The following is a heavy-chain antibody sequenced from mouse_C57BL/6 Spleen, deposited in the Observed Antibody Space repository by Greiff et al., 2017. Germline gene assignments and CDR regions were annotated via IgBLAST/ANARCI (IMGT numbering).Heavy chain of an antibody. CDR3: ARRGDYDAMDY. CDR2: IDPSDSYT. CDR1: GYTFTSYW. Sequence: QVQLQQPGAELVMPGASVKLSCKASGYTFTSYWMHWVKQRPGQGLEWIGEIDPSDSYTNYNQKFKGKSTLTVDKSSSTAYMQLSSLTSEDSAVYYCARRGDYDAMDYWGQRTSVPVSS. V-gene: IGHV1-69*01. J-gene: IGHJ4*01.